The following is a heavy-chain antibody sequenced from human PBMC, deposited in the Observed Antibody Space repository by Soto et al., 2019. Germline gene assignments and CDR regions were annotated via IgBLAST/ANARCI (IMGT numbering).Heavy chain of an antibody. CDR3: ARNPLDYCGGDCQGYNWFDH. D-gene: IGHD2-21*01. J-gene: IGHJ5*02. CDR2: INPNSGGT. V-gene: IGHV1-2*04. CDR1: GYTFTGYY. Sequence: QVQLVQSGAEVKKPGASVKVSCKASGYTFTGYYMHWVRQAPGQGLEWMGWINPNSGGTNYAQKFQGWVTMTRDTAISTAYMELSRLRSDDTAVYYCARNPLDYCGGDCQGYNWFDHWGQGTLVTVSS.